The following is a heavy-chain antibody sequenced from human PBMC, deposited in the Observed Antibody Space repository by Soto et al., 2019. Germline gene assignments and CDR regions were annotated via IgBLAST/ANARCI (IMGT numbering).Heavy chain of an antibody. CDR2: ISAYNGNT. J-gene: IGHJ6*02. CDR1: GYTFTSYR. Sequence: QVQLLQSGAEVKKPGASVKVSCKASGYTFTSYRISWVRQAPGQGLEWMGWISAYNGNTNYAQKLQGRVTMTTDTSTSTAYMELRSLRSDDTAVYYCATTLLRYFDWLGRDGIDVWGQGTTVTVSS. D-gene: IGHD3-9*01. CDR3: ATTLLRYFDWLGRDGIDV. V-gene: IGHV1-18*01.